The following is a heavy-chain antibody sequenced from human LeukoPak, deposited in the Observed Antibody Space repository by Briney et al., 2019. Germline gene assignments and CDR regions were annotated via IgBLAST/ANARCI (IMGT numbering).Heavy chain of an antibody. Sequence: ASVKVSCKVSGYTLTELSMHWVRPAPGKGLEWMGGFDPEDGETIYAQKFQGRVTMTEDTSTDTPYMELSSLRYEDTAVYYCAGSQSGKKNDYWGQGTLVTVPS. CDR1: GYTLTELS. CDR3: AGSQSGKKNDY. V-gene: IGHV1-24*01. D-gene: IGHD3-3*01. J-gene: IGHJ4*02. CDR2: FDPEDGET.